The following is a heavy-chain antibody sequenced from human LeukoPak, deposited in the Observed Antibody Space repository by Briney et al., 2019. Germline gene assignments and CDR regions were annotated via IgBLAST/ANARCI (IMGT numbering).Heavy chain of an antibody. J-gene: IGHJ4*02. D-gene: IGHD6-6*01. V-gene: IGHV3-30*04. CDR3: ARDRGSSSIFDY. CDR2: ISYDGSNK. Sequence: GGSLRLSCAASGFTFSSYAMHWVRQAPGKGLEWVAVISYDGSNKYYADSVKGRFTISRDNSKNTLYLQMSSLRAEDTAVYYCARDRGSSSIFDYWGQGTLVTVSS. CDR1: GFTFSSYA.